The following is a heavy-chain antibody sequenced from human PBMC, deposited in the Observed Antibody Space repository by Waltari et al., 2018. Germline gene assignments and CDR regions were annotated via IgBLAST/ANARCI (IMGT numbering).Heavy chain of an antibody. D-gene: IGHD1-26*01. CDR3: ARDYVGALDY. Sequence: EVQLVESGGGLVQPGGSLRLSCAASGFTFSSYWMSWVRQAPGKGLECVANIKQDGSENYYVDSVKGRFTISRANAKNSLYLQMNSLRAEDTAVYYCARDYVGALDYWGQGTLVTVSS. J-gene: IGHJ4*02. CDR1: GFTFSSYW. V-gene: IGHV3-7*01. CDR2: IKQDGSEN.